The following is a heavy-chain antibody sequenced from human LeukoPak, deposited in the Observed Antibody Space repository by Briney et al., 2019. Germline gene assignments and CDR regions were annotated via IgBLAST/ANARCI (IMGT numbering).Heavy chain of an antibody. D-gene: IGHD3-22*01. CDR1: GYTFTSYY. Sequence: ASVKVSCKASGYTFTSYYMHWVRQAPGQGLEWMGIINPSGGSTTYAQNFQGRVTMTRDTSTSAVYMELSSLRSEDTAVYYCARSLPITMIVVAPYYYYGMDVWGQGTTVTVSS. J-gene: IGHJ6*02. CDR2: INPSGGST. CDR3: ARSLPITMIVVAPYYYYGMDV. V-gene: IGHV1-46*01.